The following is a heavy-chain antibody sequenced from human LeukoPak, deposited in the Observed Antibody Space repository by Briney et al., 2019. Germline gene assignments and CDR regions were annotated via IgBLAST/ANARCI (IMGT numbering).Heavy chain of an antibody. J-gene: IGHJ4*02. CDR1: GGSISNYY. CDR3: ARSVGATLIAYYFDY. D-gene: IGHD1-26*01. CDR2: ISYSGST. Sequence: SETLSLTCTVSGGSISNYYWSWIRQPPGKGLEWIGYISYSGSTNYNPSLESRVTMSVDTSKNQFSLKLTSVTAADTAVYYCARSVGATLIAYYFDYWGQGTLVTVSS. V-gene: IGHV4-59*08.